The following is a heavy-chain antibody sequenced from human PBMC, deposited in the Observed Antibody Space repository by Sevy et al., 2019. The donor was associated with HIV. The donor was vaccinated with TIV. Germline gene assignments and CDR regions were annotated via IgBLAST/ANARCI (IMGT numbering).Heavy chain of an antibody. CDR2: IWDDGSDK. CDR3: ARDLVGATSD. J-gene: IGHJ4*02. CDR1: GFILSSYV. D-gene: IGHD1-26*01. Sequence: GGSLRLSCAASGFILSSYVMHWVRQAPGKGLEWVALIWDDGSDKYYADSVKGRFTISRDNSKNMLYLQMNSLRPEDTAVYYCARDLVGATSDWGQGTLVTVSS. V-gene: IGHV3-30*04.